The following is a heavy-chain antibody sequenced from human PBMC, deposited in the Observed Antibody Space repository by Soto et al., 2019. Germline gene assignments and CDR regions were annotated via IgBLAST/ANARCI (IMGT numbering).Heavy chain of an antibody. J-gene: IGHJ1*01. CDR2: ISGSGDST. V-gene: IGHV3-23*01. CDR1: GFTFSSYA. CDR3: AKGVPGIAVAGTGYFQH. Sequence: EVQLLESGGGLVQPGGSLRLSCAASGFTFSSYAMSWVRQAPGTGLEWVSGISGSGDSTYYADSVKGRFTISRDNSKNTLYLQMNRLRAEDTAVYYCAKGVPGIAVAGTGYFQHWGQGTLVTVSS. D-gene: IGHD6-19*01.